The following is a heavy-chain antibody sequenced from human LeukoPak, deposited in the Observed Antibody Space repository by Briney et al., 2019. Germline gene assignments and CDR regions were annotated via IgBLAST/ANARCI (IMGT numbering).Heavy chain of an antibody. V-gene: IGHV3-30*03. D-gene: IGHD3-16*01. Sequence: GGSLRLSCTASGFTFSTYGMHWVRQAPGKGLEWVTLISYDGSTKYYSDSVKGRFTLSRDNSKNTLYLQMNSLRAEDTAVYYCARSQFRTSNAGIWGFLPWGQGTLVTVSS. CDR3: ARSQFRTSNAGIWGFLP. CDR1: GFTFSTYG. J-gene: IGHJ1*01. CDR2: ISYDGSTK.